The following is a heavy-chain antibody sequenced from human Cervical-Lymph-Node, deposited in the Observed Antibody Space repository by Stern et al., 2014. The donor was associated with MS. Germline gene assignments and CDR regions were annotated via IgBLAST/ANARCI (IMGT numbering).Heavy chain of an antibody. CDR1: GYIFSDYY. D-gene: IGHD6-13*01. V-gene: IGHV1-2*02. Sequence: QVQLVQSGAEVKDPGASVKVSCKASGYIFSDYYLHWVRPAPGQGLEWMGGLSPKSGDTVFAQKFQGRVTMTSDTSTNTAYMELSRLRSDDTAVYYCARRVAAAGTHYYGLFGHWGQGTLVTVSS. CDR2: LSPKSGDT. CDR3: ARRVAAAGTHYYGLFGH. J-gene: IGHJ4*02.